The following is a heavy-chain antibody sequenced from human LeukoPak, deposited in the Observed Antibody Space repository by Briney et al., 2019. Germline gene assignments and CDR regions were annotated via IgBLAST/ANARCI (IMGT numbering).Heavy chain of an antibody. CDR1: GFTFSSYT. CDR2: ISGNGGST. J-gene: IGHJ6*02. CDR3: AKTLYYYYYGMDV. V-gene: IGHV3-23*01. Sequence: PGGSLRLSCAASGFTFSSYTMTWVRQAPGKGLEWVSGISGNGGSTYYADSVKGRFTTSRDNSKNTLYLQMNSLRAEDTAVYSCAKTLYYYYYGMDVWGQGTTVTVSS.